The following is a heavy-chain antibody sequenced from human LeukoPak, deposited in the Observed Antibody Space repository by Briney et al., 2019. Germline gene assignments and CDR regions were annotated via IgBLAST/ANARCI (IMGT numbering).Heavy chain of an antibody. Sequence: SETLSLTCTVSGGSISGYYWSWIRQPPGKGLEWIGEINHSGSTNYNPSLKSRVTISVDTSKNQFSLKLSSVTAADTAVYCCARGDYSDYGDFWGQGTLVTVSS. CDR2: INHSGST. J-gene: IGHJ4*02. CDR3: ARGDYSDYGDF. CDR1: GGSISGYY. V-gene: IGHV4-34*01. D-gene: IGHD4-11*01.